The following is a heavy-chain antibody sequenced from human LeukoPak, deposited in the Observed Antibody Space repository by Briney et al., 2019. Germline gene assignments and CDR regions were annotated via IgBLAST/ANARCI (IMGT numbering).Heavy chain of an antibody. CDR2: ISSSSSYI. CDR1: GFTFSSYS. CDR3: ARVGSGWYFDY. Sequence: GGSLRLSCAASGFTFSSYSMNWVRQAPGKGLEWVSSISSSSSYIYYADSVKGRFTTSRDNAKNSLYLQMNSLRAEDTAVYYCARVGSGWYFDYWGQGTLVTVSS. V-gene: IGHV3-21*01. D-gene: IGHD6-19*01. J-gene: IGHJ4*02.